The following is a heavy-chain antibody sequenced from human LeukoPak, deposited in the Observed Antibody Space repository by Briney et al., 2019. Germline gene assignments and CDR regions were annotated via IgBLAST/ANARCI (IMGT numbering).Heavy chain of an antibody. J-gene: IGHJ6*02. CDR3: ARVRSGSSAGNYGMDV. CDR2: TNSDGSST. V-gene: IGHV3-74*01. CDR1: GFTFSTYW. Sequence: PGGSLRLSCAASGFTFSTYWMHWVRQPPGKGLVWVSRTNSDGSSTTYADSVKGRFTISRDIAKNTLYLQMKSLRAEDTAVYYCARVRSGSSAGNYGMDVWGQGTTVTVSS. D-gene: IGHD1-26*01.